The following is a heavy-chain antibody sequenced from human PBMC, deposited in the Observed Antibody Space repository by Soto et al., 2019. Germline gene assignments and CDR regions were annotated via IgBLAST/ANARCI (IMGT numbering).Heavy chain of an antibody. D-gene: IGHD6-6*01. CDR3: ARGSSSVVYYYYGMDV. CDR2: TYYRSKWYN. V-gene: IGHV6-1*01. CDR1: GDSVSSNSAA. Sequence: PSHTLSLTCAISGDSVSSNSAALNWIRQSPSRGLEWLGRTYYRSKWYNDYAVSVKSRITINADTSKNQFSLQLNSVTPEDTAVYYCARGSSSVVYYYYGMDVWGQGTTVTVSS. J-gene: IGHJ6*02.